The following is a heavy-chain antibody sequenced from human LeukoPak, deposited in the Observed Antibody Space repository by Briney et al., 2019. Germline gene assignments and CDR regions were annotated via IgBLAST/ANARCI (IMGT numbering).Heavy chain of an antibody. D-gene: IGHD3-10*01. CDR3: AKGYYYGSGSPVDY. V-gene: IGHV3-7*01. CDR2: IKQDVSEK. CDR1: GFTFSSYW. Sequence: GGSLRLSCAASGFTFSSYWMSWVRQAPGKGLEWVANIKQDVSEKYYVDSVKGRFTIPRDNAKNSLYLQMNSLRVEDTAVYYCAKGYYYGSGSPVDYWGQGTLVTVSS. J-gene: IGHJ4*02.